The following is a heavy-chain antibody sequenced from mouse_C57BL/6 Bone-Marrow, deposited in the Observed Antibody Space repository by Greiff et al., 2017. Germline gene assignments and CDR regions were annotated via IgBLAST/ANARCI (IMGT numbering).Heavy chain of an antibody. CDR3: ARIITERYAMDY. V-gene: IGHV1-63*01. D-gene: IGHD1-1*01. CDR1: GYTFTNYW. Sequence: LQESGAELVRPGTSVKMSCKASGYTFTNYWIGWAKQRPGHGLEWIGDIYPGGGYTNYNEKFKGKATLTADKSSSTAYMQFSSLTSEDSAIYYCARIITERYAMDYWGQGTSVTVSS. CDR2: IYPGGGYT. J-gene: IGHJ4*01.